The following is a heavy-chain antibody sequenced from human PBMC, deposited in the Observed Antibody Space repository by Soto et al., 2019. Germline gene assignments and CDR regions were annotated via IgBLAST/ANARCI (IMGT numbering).Heavy chain of an antibody. D-gene: IGHD6-13*01. J-gene: IGHJ4*02. V-gene: IGHV3-15*01. Sequence: RGALLVSCAASVFTFSNAWMSWVRQAPGKGLEWVGRIKSKTDGGTTDYAAPVKGRFTISRDDSKNTLYLQMKSLKTEDTAVYYCTTDSNYIAADGISTFDYWGQGTMVTVSS. CDR1: VFTFSNAW. CDR3: TTDSNYIAADGISTFDY. CDR2: IKSKTDGGTT.